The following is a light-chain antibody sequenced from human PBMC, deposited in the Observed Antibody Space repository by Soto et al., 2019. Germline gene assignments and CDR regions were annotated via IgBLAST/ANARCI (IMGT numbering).Light chain of an antibody. Sequence: QSALTQPASVSGSPGQSITISCIGTSSDVGSYNLVSWYQHHPGKAPKLMIYEVSKRPSGVSNRFSGSKSGNTASLTISGLQAEDEADYYCSSYAGSYTFVILGGGTKVTVL. V-gene: IGLV2-23*02. CDR1: SSDVGSYNL. CDR2: EVS. J-gene: IGLJ2*01. CDR3: SSYAGSYTFVI.